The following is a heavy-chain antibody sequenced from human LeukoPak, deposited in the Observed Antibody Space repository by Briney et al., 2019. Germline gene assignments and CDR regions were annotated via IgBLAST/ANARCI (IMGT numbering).Heavy chain of an antibody. CDR3: ARDIAVAGTWFAFDI. J-gene: IGHJ3*02. CDR2: INPSSGGT. Sequence: ASVKVSCKASGYTFTGYCMHRVRPAPGQGLEWMGWINPSSGGTNYAQKFQGRVTMTRDTSISTAYMELSRLRSDDTAVYYCARDIAVAGTWFAFDIWGQGTMVTVSS. D-gene: IGHD6-19*01. CDR1: GYTFTGYC. V-gene: IGHV1-2*02.